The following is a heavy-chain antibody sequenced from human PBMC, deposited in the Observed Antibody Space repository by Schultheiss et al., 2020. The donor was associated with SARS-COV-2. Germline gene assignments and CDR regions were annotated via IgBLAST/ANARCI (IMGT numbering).Heavy chain of an antibody. CDR3: ARDHTEGSGGSCYDY. J-gene: IGHJ4*02. D-gene: IGHD2-15*01. Sequence: SQTLSLTCTVSGGSISSSSYYWGWIRQPPGKGLEWIGYIYHSGSTNYNPSLKSRVTISVDKSKNQFSLKLSSVTAADTAVYYCARDHTEGSGGSCYDYWGQGALGTVSS. CDR2: IYHSGST. CDR1: GGSISSSSYY. V-gene: IGHV4-39*07.